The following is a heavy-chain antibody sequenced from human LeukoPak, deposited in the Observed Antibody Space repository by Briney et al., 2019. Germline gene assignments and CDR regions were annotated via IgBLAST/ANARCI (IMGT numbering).Heavy chain of an antibody. CDR3: VRGCGRASCPYFFDS. CDR2: IRYDGSDK. V-gene: IGHV3-30*02. D-gene: IGHD2-2*01. Sequence: GGSLRLSCAASGFTFSSYGMHWVRQAPGKGLEWVAFIRYDGSDKYYADSVKGRFPISRDNAKNSLYLQMNSLTVDDTAVYYCVRGCGRASCPYFFDSWGQGALVTVS. CDR1: GFTFSSYG. J-gene: IGHJ4*02.